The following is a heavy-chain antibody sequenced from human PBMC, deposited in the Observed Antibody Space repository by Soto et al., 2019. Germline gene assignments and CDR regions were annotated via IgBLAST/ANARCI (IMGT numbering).Heavy chain of an antibody. Sequence: GGSLRLSCAASGFTFSSYAMSWVRQAPGKGLEWVSAISGSGGSTYYADSVKGRFTISRDNSKNTLYLQMNSLRAEDTAVYYCAKEYYYDSSGYCPFDYWGQGTLVTVSS. V-gene: IGHV3-23*01. CDR3: AKEYYYDSSGYCPFDY. CDR2: ISGSGGST. D-gene: IGHD3-22*01. CDR1: GFTFSSYA. J-gene: IGHJ4*02.